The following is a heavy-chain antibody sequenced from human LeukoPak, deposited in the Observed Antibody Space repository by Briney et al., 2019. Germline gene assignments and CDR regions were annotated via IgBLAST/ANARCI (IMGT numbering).Heavy chain of an antibody. CDR2: IRYDGSNK. CDR3: AREAVTIFGVVRTQTTKLPHRFDP. V-gene: IGHV3-30*02. CDR1: GFTFSSYG. Sequence: GGSLRLSCAASGFTFSSYGMHWVRQAPGKGLEWVAFIRYDGSNKYYADSVKGRFTISRDNSKNTLYLQMNSLRSEDTAVYYCAREAVTIFGVVRTQTTKLPHRFDPWGQGTLVTVSS. D-gene: IGHD3-3*01. J-gene: IGHJ5*02.